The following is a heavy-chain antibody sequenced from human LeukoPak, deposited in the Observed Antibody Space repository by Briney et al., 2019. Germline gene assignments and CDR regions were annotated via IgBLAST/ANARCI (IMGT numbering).Heavy chain of an antibody. CDR3: ARGGVVTPGYYYYGMDV. CDR1: GGSISSGGYS. V-gene: IGHV4-30-2*01. CDR2: IYHSGST. D-gene: IGHD2-15*01. Sequence: PSETLSLTCAVSGGSISSGGYSWSWIRQPPGEGLEWIGYIYHSGSTYYNPSLKSRVTISVDRSKNQFSLKLSSVTAADTAVYYCARGGVVTPGYYYYGMDVWGQGTTVTVSS. J-gene: IGHJ6*02.